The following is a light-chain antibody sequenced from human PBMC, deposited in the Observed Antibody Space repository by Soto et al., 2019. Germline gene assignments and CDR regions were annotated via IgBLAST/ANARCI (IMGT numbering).Light chain of an antibody. CDR1: QSVSSY. CDR2: DAS. CDR3: QQRSSWPRGT. J-gene: IGKJ2*02. V-gene: IGKV3-11*01. Sequence: EIVLTQSPATLSLSPGERATLSCRASQSVSSYLAWYQQKPGQAPRLLIHDASNRATGIPARFSGSGSGTDFTLTISSLEPEDFALYFRQQRSSWPRGTFGQGTKLEIK.